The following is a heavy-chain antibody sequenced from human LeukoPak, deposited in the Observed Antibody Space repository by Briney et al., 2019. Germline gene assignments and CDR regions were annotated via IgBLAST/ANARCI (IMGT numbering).Heavy chain of an antibody. V-gene: IGHV1-2*02. CDR2: INPNSGGT. Sequence: ASVKVSCKASGYTFTGYYMHWVRQAPGQGLEWMGWINPNSGGTNYAQKFQGRVTMTRDTSISTAYMELSRLRSDDTAVYCCARAYPYDTEFDYWGQGTLVTVSS. D-gene: IGHD3-3*01. CDR3: ARAYPYDTEFDY. CDR1: GYTFTGYY. J-gene: IGHJ4*02.